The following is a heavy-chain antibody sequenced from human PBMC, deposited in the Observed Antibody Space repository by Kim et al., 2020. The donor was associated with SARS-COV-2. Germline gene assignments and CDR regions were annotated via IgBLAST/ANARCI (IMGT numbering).Heavy chain of an antibody. CDR3: ARWQLGAFDY. J-gene: IGHJ4*02. D-gene: IGHD1-26*01. CDR2: T. Sequence: TKYSQKFQGRVTITRDTSASTAYMELSSLRSEDTAVYYCARWQLGAFDYWGQGTLVTVSS. V-gene: IGHV1-3*01.